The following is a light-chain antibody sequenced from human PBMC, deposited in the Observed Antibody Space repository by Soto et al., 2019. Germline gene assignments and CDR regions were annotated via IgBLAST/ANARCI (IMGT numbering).Light chain of an antibody. CDR3: SSYTATRTVV. CDR1: SSDIGGYNH. J-gene: IGLJ3*02. Sequence: QSALTQPASVSGSPGQSITIACTGTSSDIGGYNHVSWYQVHPGKAPRLVIYDVSIRPPAVSDRFSGSTSGNTASLTISGLQAEDEAVYSCSSYTATRTVVFGGGTKVTVL. V-gene: IGLV2-14*03. CDR2: DVS.